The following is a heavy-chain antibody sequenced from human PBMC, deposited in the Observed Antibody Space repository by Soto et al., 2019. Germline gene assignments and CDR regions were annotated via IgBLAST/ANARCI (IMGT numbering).Heavy chain of an antibody. CDR1: GFTFSSYA. J-gene: IGHJ6*02. V-gene: IGHV3-30-3*01. CDR2: ISYDGSNK. D-gene: IGHD3-16*01. CDR3: ARDGGYYDYVWGSSSMDV. Sequence: GGSLRLSCAASGFTFSSYAMHWVRQAPGKGLEWVAVISYDGSNKYYADSVKGRFTISRDNSKNTLYLQMNSLRADDTAVYYCARDGGYYDYVWGSSSMDVWGQGTTVTVSS.